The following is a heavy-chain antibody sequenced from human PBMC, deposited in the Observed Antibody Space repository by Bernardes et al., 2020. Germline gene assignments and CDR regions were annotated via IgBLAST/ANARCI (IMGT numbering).Heavy chain of an antibody. CDR1: GFTFDNSV. CDR2: IRTSDSRT. D-gene: IGHD4-4*01. CDR3: ATTSSLDH. Sequence: GGSLRLSCAASGFTFDNSVMTWVRQAPGRGLEWVSSIRTSDSRTFYADPVKGRFTISRDNSKNTVYLQMVSLRAEDTALYYCATTSSLDHWGQGTLVTVSS. V-gene: IGHV3-23*01. J-gene: IGHJ4*02.